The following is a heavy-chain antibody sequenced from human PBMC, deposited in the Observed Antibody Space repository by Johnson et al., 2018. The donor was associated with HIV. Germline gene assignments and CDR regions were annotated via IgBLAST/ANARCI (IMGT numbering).Heavy chain of an antibody. V-gene: IGHV3-74*02. CDR1: GFAFRTHW. D-gene: IGHD2-21*01. J-gene: IGHJ3*01. CDR3: AKVDCGGDTCAGFDPFNL. CDR2: IYNDGSRT. Sequence: MQLVESGGGLVQPGGSLRLSCAASGFAFRTHWMVWVRQVPGKGPVWVARIYNDGSRTSYADSVKGRFTISRDNAKNTVDLQMNSLRVEDTAVYYCAKVDCGGDTCAGFDPFNLWGQGTLVTVSS.